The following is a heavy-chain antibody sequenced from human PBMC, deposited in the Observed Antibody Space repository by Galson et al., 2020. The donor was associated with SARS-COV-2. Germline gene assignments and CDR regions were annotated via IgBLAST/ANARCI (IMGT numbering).Heavy chain of an antibody. CDR2: INPTSGDT. J-gene: IGHJ4*02. V-gene: IGHV1-2*02. Sequence: ASVKVSCKASGYTFINNSLVWVRKAPGQGLDWMGWINPTSGDTTYAPTFQGRVTLTRDTSIGTAYMELSGLTSDDTAVYYCARNGGGLGYWGQGTLVTVSS. CDR3: ARNGGGLGY. CDR1: GYTFINNS.